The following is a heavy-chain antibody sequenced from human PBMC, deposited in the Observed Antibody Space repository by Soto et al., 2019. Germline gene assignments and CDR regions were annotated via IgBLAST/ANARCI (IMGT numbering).Heavy chain of an antibody. V-gene: IGHV5-51*01. CDR3: ARVRYYDSSGYALGGMDV. Sequence: GASLKISCKGYGYSFTSYWIGWVRQMHGKGLEWMGIIYPGDSDTRYSPSFQGQVTISADKSISTAYLQWGSLKASDTAMYYCARVRYYDSSGYALGGMDVWGQGTTVTVSS. CDR2: IYPGDSDT. D-gene: IGHD3-22*01. J-gene: IGHJ6*02. CDR1: GYSFTSYW.